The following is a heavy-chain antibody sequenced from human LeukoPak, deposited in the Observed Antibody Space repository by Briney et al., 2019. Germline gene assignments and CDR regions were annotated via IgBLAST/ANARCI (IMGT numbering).Heavy chain of an antibody. Sequence: SGGSLRLSCAASGFTFSDNYMSWIRQAPGKGLEWVSYIRCSGNNIYYADSVKGLFTISRDNAKNSLYLHINRLRAEDTAVYYCARARWVPHYFDYWRQPSLVGVSS. D-gene: IGHD1-26*01. J-gene: IGHJ4*02. CDR1: GFTFSDNY. CDR2: IRCSGNNI. V-gene: IGHV3-11*01. CDR3: ARARWVPHYFDY.